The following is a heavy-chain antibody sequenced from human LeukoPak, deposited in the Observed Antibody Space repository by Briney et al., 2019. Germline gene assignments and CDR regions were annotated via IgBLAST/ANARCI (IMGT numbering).Heavy chain of an antibody. D-gene: IGHD4-17*01. CDR3: ARESHDYGDYGRSFDY. Sequence: SVKVSCKASGGTFSSYAISWVRQAPGQGLEWMGGIIPIFGTANYAQKFQGRVTITADESTSTAYMELSSLRSEDTSVYYCARESHDYGDYGRSFDYWGQGTLVTVSS. J-gene: IGHJ4*02. CDR2: IIPIFGTA. V-gene: IGHV1-69*13. CDR1: GGTFSSYA.